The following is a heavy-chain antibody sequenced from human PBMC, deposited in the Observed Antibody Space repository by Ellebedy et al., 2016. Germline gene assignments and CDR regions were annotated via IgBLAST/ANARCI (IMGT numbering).Heavy chain of an antibody. CDR3: ARPIVGALGGGDYYYDGMDV. J-gene: IGHJ6*02. CDR2: ISGYTGNT. CDR1: GYTFTNYG. V-gene: IGHV1-18*04. D-gene: IGHD1-26*01. Sequence: ASVKVSCXASGYTFTNYGISWVRQAPGQGLEWMGWISGYTGNTNYAQKFQDRVTMTTETSTSTVYMELRSLRSEDTAVYYCARPIVGALGGGDYYYDGMDVWGQGTTVTVSS.